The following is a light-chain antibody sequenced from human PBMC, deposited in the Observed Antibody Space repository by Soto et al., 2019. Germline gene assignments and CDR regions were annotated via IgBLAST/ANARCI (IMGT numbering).Light chain of an antibody. Sequence: EIVMMQSPATLSVSPGERATLSCRASQSVSSDLAWYQHKTAQAPRLLIHGASTRATGVPARFSGSGSGTEFTLTISSLQSEDFAVYYCQQYKNWPLTFGGGTKVEIK. CDR1: QSVSSD. J-gene: IGKJ4*01. CDR2: GAS. CDR3: QQYKNWPLT. V-gene: IGKV3-15*01.